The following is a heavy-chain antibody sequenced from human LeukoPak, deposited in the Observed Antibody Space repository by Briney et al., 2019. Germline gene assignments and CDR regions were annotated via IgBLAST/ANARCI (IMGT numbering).Heavy chain of an antibody. Sequence: GGSLRLSCAASGFTFSSYAMSWVRQAPGKGLEWVSTISSHAVTTDYADSVRGRFTISRDNSKNTLYLQMNSLRAEDTAVYYCAKRGGLYCSSPSCYVDVWGKGTTVTVSS. J-gene: IGHJ6*03. CDR2: ISSHAVTT. V-gene: IGHV3-23*01. D-gene: IGHD2-2*01. CDR3: AKRGGLYCSSPSCYVDV. CDR1: GFTFSSYA.